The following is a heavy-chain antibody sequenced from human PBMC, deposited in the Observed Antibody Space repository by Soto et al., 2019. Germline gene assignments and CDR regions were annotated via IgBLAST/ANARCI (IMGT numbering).Heavy chain of an antibody. J-gene: IGHJ4*02. V-gene: IGHV3-23*01. CDR1: GFTFNSYA. D-gene: IGHD2-2*01. Sequence: GGSLRLSCAASGFTFNSYAMGWVRQAPGKGLEWVSAITGSGSDTYYTDSVKGRFTISRDDSKNRLYLQMNSLRDEDTAVYYCAKLGSSSWSPHYYFDYWGQGTLVTVSS. CDR2: ITGSGSDT. CDR3: AKLGSSSWSPHYYFDY.